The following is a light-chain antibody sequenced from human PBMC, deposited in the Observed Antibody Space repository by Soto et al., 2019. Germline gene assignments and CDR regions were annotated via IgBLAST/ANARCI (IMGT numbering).Light chain of an antibody. J-gene: IGKJ4*01. CDR1: QSVSSY. CDR2: DAS. V-gene: IGKV3-11*01. CDR3: QQRSNWPLT. Sequence: EIVLTQSPATLSLSPGERATLSCRASQSVSSYLAWYQQKPGQAPRLLIYDASNRAAGIPARFSGSGSGTDFTLTISGLEPEDFAFYYCQQRSNWPLTLGGGTKVEIK.